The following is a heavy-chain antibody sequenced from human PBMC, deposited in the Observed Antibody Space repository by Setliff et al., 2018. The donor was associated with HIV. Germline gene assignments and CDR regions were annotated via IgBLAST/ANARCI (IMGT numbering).Heavy chain of an antibody. D-gene: IGHD3-22*01. CDR3: ARIPNHSSGFDY. V-gene: IGHV1-69*05. Sequence: SVKVSCKASGYTFTSYGISWVRQAPGQGLEWMGWIIPIFGTANYAQKFQGRVTITTDESTTTAYMELSSLRSEDTAVYYCARIPNHSSGFDYWGQGTPVTVSS. CDR1: GYTFTSYG. J-gene: IGHJ4*02. CDR2: IIPIFGTA.